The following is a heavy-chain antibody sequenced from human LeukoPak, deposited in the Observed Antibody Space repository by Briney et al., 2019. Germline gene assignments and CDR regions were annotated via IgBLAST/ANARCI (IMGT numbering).Heavy chain of an antibody. D-gene: IGHD3-10*01. CDR3: AREGTMVRGVYVDY. Sequence: PEGSLRLSCAASGFSFRSYGMHWVRQAPGKGLEWVSGISWNSGSIGYADSVKGRFTISRDNAKNSLYLQMNSLRAEDTAVYYCAREGTMVRGVYVDYWGQGTLVTVSS. CDR1: GFSFRSYG. V-gene: IGHV3-9*01. J-gene: IGHJ4*02. CDR2: ISWNSGSI.